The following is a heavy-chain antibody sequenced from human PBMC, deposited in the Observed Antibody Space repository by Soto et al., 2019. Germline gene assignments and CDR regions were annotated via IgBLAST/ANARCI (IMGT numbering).Heavy chain of an antibody. CDR1: GFTFSSYG. V-gene: IGHV3-30*18. Sequence: PGGSLRLSCAASGFTFSSYGMHWVRQAPGKGLEWVAVISYDGSNKYYADSVKGRFTISRDNSKNTLYLQMNSLRAEDTAVYYCAKITIAVAGSRSDAFDIWGQGTMVTVSS. CDR2: ISYDGSNK. J-gene: IGHJ3*02. D-gene: IGHD6-19*01. CDR3: AKITIAVAGSRSDAFDI.